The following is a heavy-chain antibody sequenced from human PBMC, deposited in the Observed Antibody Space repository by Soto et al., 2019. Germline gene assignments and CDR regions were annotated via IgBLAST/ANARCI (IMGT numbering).Heavy chain of an antibody. V-gene: IGHV4-39*01. Sequence: QLQLQESGPRLVKSSETLSLTCTVSGGSISTSHHWGWIRQPPGKGLEWIGSVFYNGSPYYSPSCKSRITISVDTSKNQFSLRVRSVTATDTAVYFCARHYNTGEFFDYWGQGNLVTVSS. CDR2: VFYNGSP. CDR1: GGSISTSHH. J-gene: IGHJ4*02. D-gene: IGHD3-10*01. CDR3: ARHYNTGEFFDY.